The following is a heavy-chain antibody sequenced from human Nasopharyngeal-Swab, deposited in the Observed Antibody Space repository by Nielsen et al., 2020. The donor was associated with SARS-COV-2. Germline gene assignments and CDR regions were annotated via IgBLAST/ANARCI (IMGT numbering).Heavy chain of an antibody. J-gene: IGHJ6*03. CDR2: ISGSGGST. D-gene: IGHD5-12*01. CDR1: GFTFSSYA. Sequence: GESLKISCAASGFTFSSYAMSWVRQAPGKRLEWVSAISGSGGSTYYADSVKGRFTISRDNSKNTLYLQMNSLRAEDTAVYYCARRGKIVATIPYYYYYYYMDVWGKGTTVTVSS. CDR3: ARRGKIVATIPYYYYYYYMDV. V-gene: IGHV3-23*01.